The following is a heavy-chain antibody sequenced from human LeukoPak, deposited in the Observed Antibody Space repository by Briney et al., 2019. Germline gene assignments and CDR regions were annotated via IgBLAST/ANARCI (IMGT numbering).Heavy chain of an antibody. Sequence: PGGSLRLSCEASGFTFSSYWMNWVRQAPGKGLVWVSRINSDGSSTNFADSVRGRFTISRDNAKNTLYLQMSSLRAEDTAVYYCAREFGIAAAGYYMDVWGKGTTVTISS. CDR3: AREFGIAAAGYYMDV. CDR1: GFTFSSYW. CDR2: INSDGSST. D-gene: IGHD6-13*01. V-gene: IGHV3-74*01. J-gene: IGHJ6*03.